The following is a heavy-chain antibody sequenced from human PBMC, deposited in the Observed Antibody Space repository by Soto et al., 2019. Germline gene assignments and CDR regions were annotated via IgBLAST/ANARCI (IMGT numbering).Heavy chain of an antibody. D-gene: IGHD2-21*01. V-gene: IGHV1-18*04. J-gene: IGHJ6*02. CDR1: GYTLTSYG. Sequence: QVQLVQSGAEVKKPGASVKVSCKASGYTLTSYGISWVRQAPGQGLEWMGWISAYNGNTNYAQKLQGRVTMTTDTSTSTAYMELRSLRSDDTAVYYCARDVEIVVVADYYYDMDVWGQGTTVTVSS. CDR3: ARDVEIVVVADYYYDMDV. CDR2: ISAYNGNT.